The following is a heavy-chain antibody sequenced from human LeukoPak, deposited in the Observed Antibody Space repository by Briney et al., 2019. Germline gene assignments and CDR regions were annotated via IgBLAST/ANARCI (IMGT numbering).Heavy chain of an antibody. D-gene: IGHD2-2*01. CDR2: ISGDGGST. V-gene: IGHV3-43*02. CDR1: GFTFDDYA. CDR3: AKDKYCSSTSCHPNWFDP. Sequence: GGSLRLSCAASGFTFDDYAMHWVRQAPGKGLEWVSLISGDGGSTHYADSVKGRFTISRDNSKNSLYLQMNSLRTEDTALYYCAKDKYCSSTSCHPNWFDPWGQGTLVTVSS. J-gene: IGHJ5*02.